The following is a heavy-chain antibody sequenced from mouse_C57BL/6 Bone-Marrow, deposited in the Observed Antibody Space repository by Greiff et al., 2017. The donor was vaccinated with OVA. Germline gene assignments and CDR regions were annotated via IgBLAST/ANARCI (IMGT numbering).Heavy chain of an antibody. D-gene: IGHD1-1*01. J-gene: IGHJ1*03. CDR3: TEATVVVSPYWYFDV. CDR2: IRLKSDNYAT. Sequence: EVMLVESGGGLVQPGGSMKLSCVASGFTFSNYWMNWVRQSPEKGLEWVAQIRLKSDNYATHYAESVKGRFTISRDDSKSSVYLQMNNLRAEDTGIYYCTEATVVVSPYWYFDVWGTGTTVTVSS. CDR1: GFTFSNYW. V-gene: IGHV6-3*01.